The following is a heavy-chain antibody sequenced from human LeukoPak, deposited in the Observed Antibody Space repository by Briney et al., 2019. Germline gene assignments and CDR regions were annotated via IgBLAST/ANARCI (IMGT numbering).Heavy chain of an antibody. V-gene: IGHV4-61*01. Sequence: SETLSLTCTVSGGSVSSGSFYWSWIRQPPGKGLEWIGYIYYSGSTNYNPSLKSRVTISVDTSKNQFSLKLSSVTAADTAVYYCARAVPYDSSGYPDYWGQGTLVTVSS. CDR3: ARAVPYDSSGYPDY. J-gene: IGHJ4*02. CDR1: GGSVSSGSFY. D-gene: IGHD3-22*01. CDR2: IYYSGST.